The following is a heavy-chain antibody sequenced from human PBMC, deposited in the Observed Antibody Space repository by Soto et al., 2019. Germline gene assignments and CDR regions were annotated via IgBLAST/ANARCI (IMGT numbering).Heavy chain of an antibody. V-gene: IGHV4-30-4*01. D-gene: IGHD3-22*01. Sequence: PSETLSLTCTVSGGSISSGDYYWSWIRQPPGKGLEWIGYIYYSGSTYYNPSLKSRVTISVDTSKNQFSLKLSSVPAADTAVYYCAGGHYYDSSGNDAFDIWGQGTMVTVS. CDR2: IYYSGST. J-gene: IGHJ3*02. CDR1: GGSISSGDYY. CDR3: AGGHYYDSSGNDAFDI.